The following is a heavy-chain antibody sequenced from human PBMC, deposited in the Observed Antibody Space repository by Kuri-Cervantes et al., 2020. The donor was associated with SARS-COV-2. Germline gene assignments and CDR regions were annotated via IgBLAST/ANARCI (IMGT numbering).Heavy chain of an antibody. V-gene: IGHV4-39*01. J-gene: IGHJ6*02. CDR3: ARQGGYYGMDV. CDR2: IYYSGST. CDR1: GGSISSRSYY. D-gene: IGHD3-22*01. Sequence: GSLRLSCSVSGGSISSRSYYWGWIRQLPGKGLEWIGSIYYSGSTNYNPTLKSRVTISVDTSTNQFFLNPTSVTAADTAVYYCARQGGYYGMDVWGQGTTVTVSS.